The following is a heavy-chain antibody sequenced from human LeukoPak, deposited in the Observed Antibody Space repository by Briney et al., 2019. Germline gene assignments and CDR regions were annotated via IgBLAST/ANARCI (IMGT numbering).Heavy chain of an antibody. Sequence: ASVKVSCKASGYTFTSYGINWVRQAPGQGLEWMGIINPSSDKTNYAQKFQGRVTMTRDISTSTVYMELNSLRFEDTAVYYCGRDLRTIAVTGIGVFDVWGQGTKVTVSS. J-gene: IGHJ3*01. CDR1: GYTFTSYG. D-gene: IGHD6-19*01. CDR2: INPSSDKT. V-gene: IGHV1-46*01. CDR3: GRDLRTIAVTGIGVFDV.